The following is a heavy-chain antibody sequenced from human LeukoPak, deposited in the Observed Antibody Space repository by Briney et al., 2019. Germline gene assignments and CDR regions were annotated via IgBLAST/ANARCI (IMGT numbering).Heavy chain of an antibody. D-gene: IGHD3-22*01. Sequence: SETLSLTCAVYGGSFSGYYWSWIRQPPGKGLEWIGEINHSGSTNYNPSLKSRVTISVDTSKNQFSLKLSSVTAADTAVYYCARRASSGYHFDYWGQGTLVTVSS. CDR2: INHSGST. V-gene: IGHV4-34*01. J-gene: IGHJ4*02. CDR3: ARRASSGYHFDY. CDR1: GGSFSGYY.